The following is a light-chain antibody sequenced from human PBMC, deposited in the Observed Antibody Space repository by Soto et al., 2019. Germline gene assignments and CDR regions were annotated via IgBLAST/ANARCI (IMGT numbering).Light chain of an antibody. Sequence: EIVLTQSPGTLSLSPGDRATLSCRASQSVRSSFLAWYHQKPGRAPRLLIYAASSRATGIPDRFSGSGSGTDFTLTISRLEPEDFAVYYCQQYGSSPPTFGQGTKVEIQ. J-gene: IGKJ1*01. CDR3: QQYGSSPPT. V-gene: IGKV3-20*01. CDR1: QSVRSSF. CDR2: AAS.